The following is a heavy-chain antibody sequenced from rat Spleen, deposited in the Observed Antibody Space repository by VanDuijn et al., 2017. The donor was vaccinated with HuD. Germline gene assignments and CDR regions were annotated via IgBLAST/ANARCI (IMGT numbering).Heavy chain of an antibody. CDR1: GFSLISNS. CDR2: MWGDGST. V-gene: IGHV2-1*01. D-gene: IGHD1-6*01. J-gene: IGHJ2*01. Sequence: QVQLKESGPGLVQPSQTLSLTCTVSGFSLISNSVHWVRQPPGKGLEWMGGMWGDGSTDYNSALKSRLTISRDTSKSQVFLKMNSLQTEDTAIYFCARWKYTTDWFAYCGQGVLVTVSS. CDR3: ARWKYTTDWFAY.